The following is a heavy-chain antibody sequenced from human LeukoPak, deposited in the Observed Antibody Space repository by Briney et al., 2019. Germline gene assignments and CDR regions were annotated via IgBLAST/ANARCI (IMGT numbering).Heavy chain of an antibody. CDR3: TRLGDCSSTNCYTSENVDV. CDR2: IRSKANNYAT. J-gene: IGHJ6*04. D-gene: IGHD2-2*02. Sequence: GGSLRLSCAASGFTFSGSSMHWVRQASGKGLEWVGRIRSKANNYATAYAASVKGRFTISRDDSKNTAYLQMNSLKTEDTAVYYCTRLGDCSSTNCYTSENVDVWGKGTTVTVSS. CDR1: GFTFSGSS. V-gene: IGHV3-73*01.